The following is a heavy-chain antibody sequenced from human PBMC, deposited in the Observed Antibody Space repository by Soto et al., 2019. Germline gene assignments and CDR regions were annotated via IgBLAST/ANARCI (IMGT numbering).Heavy chain of an antibody. V-gene: IGHV3-23*01. J-gene: IGHJ3*01. Sequence: QLLESGGGLVQPGGSLRLSCAAAAFSFSSYPMNWVHQAPGKGLEWISIVSASGRQTYYADSVKGRFTISRDNSKNTLYLEVNRLRDDDTAVYYCAKDIEKGVGAFELWGQGAQVIVSS. CDR2: VSASGRQT. CDR3: AKDIEKGVGAFEL. D-gene: IGHD1-26*01. CDR1: AFSFSSYP.